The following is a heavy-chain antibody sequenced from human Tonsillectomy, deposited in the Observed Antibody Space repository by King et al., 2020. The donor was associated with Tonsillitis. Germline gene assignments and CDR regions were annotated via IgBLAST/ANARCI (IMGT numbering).Heavy chain of an antibody. CDR1: GFSLSTSGVG. V-gene: IGHV2-5*02. CDR3: AQRPTQERNNWDGAYFDH. Sequence: NLKESGPTLVKPTQTLTLTCTFSGFSLSTSGVGVGWIRQPPGKALEWLALIYWDDDKRYSPSLKSRLTIIKDTSNNQVILLMTNIDPADTATYYCAQRPTQERNNWDGAYFDHWGQGTLVTVSS. CDR2: IYWDDDK. D-gene: IGHD1-20*01. J-gene: IGHJ4*02.